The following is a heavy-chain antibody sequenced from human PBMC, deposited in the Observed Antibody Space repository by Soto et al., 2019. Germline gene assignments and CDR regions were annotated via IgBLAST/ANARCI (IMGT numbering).Heavy chain of an antibody. CDR2: IYWDDDK. CDR1: GFSLSTGGLG. CDR3: VHSRCGGDCLRSYSSHYYYGMDV. D-gene: IGHD2-21*02. Sequence: QITLKESGPTLVKPTQTLTLTCTFSGFSLSTGGLGVGWIRQPPGEALEWLALIYWDDDKRYSPSLRSRLTITKGPSKNQVVLIMPNMDPVDTATYYCVHSRCGGDCLRSYSSHYYYGMDVWGQGTTVTVSS. V-gene: IGHV2-5*02. J-gene: IGHJ6*02.